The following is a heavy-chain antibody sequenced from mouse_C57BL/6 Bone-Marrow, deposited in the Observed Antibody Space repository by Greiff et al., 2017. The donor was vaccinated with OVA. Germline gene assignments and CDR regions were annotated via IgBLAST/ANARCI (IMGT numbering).Heavy chain of an antibody. Sequence: QVQLQQSGAELVRPGASVTLSCKASGYTFTDYEMHWVKQTPVHGLEWIGALDPETGGTAYNQKFKGKAILTADKSSSTAYMELRSLTSEDSAVYYCTREEGDGKSYWGQGTTLTVSS. V-gene: IGHV1-15*01. D-gene: IGHD2-1*01. CDR2: LDPETGGT. CDR1: GYTFTDYE. CDR3: TREEGDGKSY. J-gene: IGHJ2*01.